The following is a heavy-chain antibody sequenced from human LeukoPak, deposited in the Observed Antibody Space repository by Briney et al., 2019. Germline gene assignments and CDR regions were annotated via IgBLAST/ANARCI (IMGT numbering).Heavy chain of an antibody. D-gene: IGHD6-19*01. CDR3: ARDSYSSGWYTFDY. Sequence: VASVKVSCKASGGTFSSYAISWVRQAPGQGLEWMGWIIPIFGTANYAQKFQGRVTITADESTSTAYMELSSLRSEDTAVYYCARDSYSSGWYTFDYWGQGTLVTVSS. J-gene: IGHJ4*02. V-gene: IGHV1-69*13. CDR1: GGTFSSYA. CDR2: IIPIFGTA.